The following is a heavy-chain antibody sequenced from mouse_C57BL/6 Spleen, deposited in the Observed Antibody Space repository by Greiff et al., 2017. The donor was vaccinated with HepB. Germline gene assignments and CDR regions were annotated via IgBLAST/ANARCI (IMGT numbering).Heavy chain of an antibody. Sequence: QVRLQQPGAELVRPGSSVKLSCKASGYTFTSYWMDWVKQRPGQGLEWIGNIYPSDSETHYNQKFKDKATLTVDKSSSTAYMQLSSLTSEDSAVYYCAVMITTRYFDVWGTGTTVTVSS. CDR2: IYPSDSET. D-gene: IGHD2-4*01. J-gene: IGHJ1*03. V-gene: IGHV1-61*01. CDR3: AVMITTRYFDV. CDR1: GYTFTSYW.